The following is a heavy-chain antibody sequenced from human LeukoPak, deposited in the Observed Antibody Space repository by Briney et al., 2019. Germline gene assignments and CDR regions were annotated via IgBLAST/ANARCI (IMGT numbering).Heavy chain of an antibody. CDR2: IQHDGGAK. CDR3: AKDMGSGRYVFDI. D-gene: IGHD3-10*01. Sequence: GGSLRLSCAASGFSIRGHNMHWVRQALGKGLEWVSFIQHDGGAKWYVDSVKGRFTISRDDSENTLYLQMNSLRLEDTAVYYCAKDMGSGRYVFDIWGQGTIVTVSS. CDR1: GFSIRGHN. V-gene: IGHV3-30*02. J-gene: IGHJ3*02.